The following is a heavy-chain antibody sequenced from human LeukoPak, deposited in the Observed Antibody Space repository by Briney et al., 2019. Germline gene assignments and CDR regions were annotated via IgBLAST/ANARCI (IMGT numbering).Heavy chain of an antibody. D-gene: IGHD5-24*01. J-gene: IGHJ4*02. CDR2: IKQDGSKK. V-gene: IGHV3-7*04. CDR1: GFPFSSYW. Sequence: GGSLRLSCVASGFPFSSYWMTWVRQAPGKGLEWVANIKQDGSKKSYVDSVKGRFTISRDNAKNSLYLQMNSLRAEDTAIYYCTRVGYIDEGIDYWGQGTLVTVYS. CDR3: TRVGYIDEGIDY.